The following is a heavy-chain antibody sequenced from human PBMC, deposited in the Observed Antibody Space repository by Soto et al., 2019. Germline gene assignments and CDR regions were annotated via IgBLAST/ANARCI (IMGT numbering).Heavy chain of an antibody. J-gene: IGHJ4*02. Sequence: ASVKVSCKASGYTFTGYYMHWVRQAPGQGLEWMGWINPNSGGTNYAQKFQGWVTMTRDTSISTAYMELGRLRSDDTAVYYCAISYYDILPGYYDYWGQGSLVTVSS. CDR1: GYTFTGYY. CDR2: INPNSGGT. D-gene: IGHD3-9*01. CDR3: AISYYDILPGYYDY. V-gene: IGHV1-2*04.